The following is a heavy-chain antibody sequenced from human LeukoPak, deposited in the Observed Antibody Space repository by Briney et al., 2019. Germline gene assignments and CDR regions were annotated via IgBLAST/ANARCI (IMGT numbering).Heavy chain of an antibody. CDR2: IYYTGNT. D-gene: IGHD6-13*01. Sequence: SETLSLTCTVSGDSISSYYWSWIRQPPGKGLEWIGYIYYTGNTKYNPSLESRVVISVDTSKNQFSLKLRSVTAADTAVYYCARGGSSWLYYYYYGMDVWGQGTTVTVSS. CDR1: GDSISSYY. V-gene: IGHV4-59*08. J-gene: IGHJ6*02. CDR3: ARGGSSWLYYYYYGMDV.